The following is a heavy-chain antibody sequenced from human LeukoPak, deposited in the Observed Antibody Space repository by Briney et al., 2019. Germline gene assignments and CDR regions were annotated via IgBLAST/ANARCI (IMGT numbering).Heavy chain of an antibody. D-gene: IGHD3-3*01. CDR2: INPNSGGT. Sequence: SSVKVCCKASGYTFTGYYMHWVRQAPGQGLEWMGWINPNSGGTNYAQKFQGRVTMTRDTSISTAYMELSRLRSDDTAVYYCARVPIFGVVIGYYFDYWGQGTLVTVSS. CDR3: ARVPIFGVVIGYYFDY. CDR1: GYTFTGYY. V-gene: IGHV1-2*02. J-gene: IGHJ4*02.